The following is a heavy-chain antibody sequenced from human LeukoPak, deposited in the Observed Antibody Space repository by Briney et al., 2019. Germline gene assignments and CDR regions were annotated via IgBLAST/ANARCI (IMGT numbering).Heavy chain of an antibody. D-gene: IGHD6-19*01. CDR1: GFTFSSYA. J-gene: IGHJ4*02. V-gene: IGHV3-30-3*01. Sequence: PGGSLRLSCAASGFTFSSYAMHWVRQAPGKGLEWVAVISYDGSNKYYADSVKGRFTISRDNSKNTLYLQMNSLRAEDTAVYYCASVRHSSGWYADYWGQGTLVTVSS. CDR3: ASVRHSSGWYADY. CDR2: ISYDGSNK.